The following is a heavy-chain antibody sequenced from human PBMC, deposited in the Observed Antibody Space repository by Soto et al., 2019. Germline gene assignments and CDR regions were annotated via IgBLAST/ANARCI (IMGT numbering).Heavy chain of an antibody. CDR2: VYYSGST. CDR1: GGSVSSGSYY. V-gene: IGHV4-61*01. J-gene: IGHJ3*02. CDR3: ARQDWTSSWDAFDI. Sequence: SETLSLTCTVSGGSVSSGSYYWSWIRQPPGKGLEWIGYVYYSGSTNYNPSLKSRVTMSVDTSRTQFSLKLSSMTAADTAVYYCARQDWTSSWDAFDIWGQGTMVTVSS. D-gene: IGHD1-1*01.